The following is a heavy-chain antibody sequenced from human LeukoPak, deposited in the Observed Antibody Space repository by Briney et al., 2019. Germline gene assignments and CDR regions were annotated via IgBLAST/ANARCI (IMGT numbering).Heavy chain of an antibody. Sequence: GGSLRLSCAASGFTFSSYSMNWVRQAPGKGLESVSYISSSSSTIYYADSVKGRFTISRDNAKNSLYLQMNSLRAEDTAVYYCANPYDYGDYVSWGQGTLVTVSS. CDR3: ANPYDYGDYVS. J-gene: IGHJ5*02. CDR1: GFTFSSYS. V-gene: IGHV3-48*01. D-gene: IGHD4-17*01. CDR2: ISSSSSTI.